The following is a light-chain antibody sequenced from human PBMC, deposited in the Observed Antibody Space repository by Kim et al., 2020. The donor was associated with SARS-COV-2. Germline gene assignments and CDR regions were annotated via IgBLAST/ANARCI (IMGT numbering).Light chain of an antibody. J-gene: IGKJ2*01. CDR2: WAS. Sequence: ATINCKATHTVLYRTNNKNYLSWYQQKPGQPPKLLIYWASTRESGVPDRFIGGGSGTDFTLTITNVQAEDVAVYYCQQYYTVPIYTFGQGTKLEI. V-gene: IGKV4-1*01. CDR3: QQYYTVPIYT. CDR1: HTVLYRTNNKNY.